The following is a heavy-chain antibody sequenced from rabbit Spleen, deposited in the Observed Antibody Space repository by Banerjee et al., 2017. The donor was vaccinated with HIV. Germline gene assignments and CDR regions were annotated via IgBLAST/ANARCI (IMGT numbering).Heavy chain of an antibody. V-gene: IGHV1S40*01. CDR3: VRDPYASTNYAYYGMDL. CDR1: GFSFSSGYD. CDR2: ISVGSNGSA. J-gene: IGHJ6*01. D-gene: IGHD8-1*01. Sequence: QSLEESGGDLVKPEGSLTLTCTASGFSFSSGYDMCWVRQAPGKGLEWIACISVGSNGSAYYASWAKGRFTISKTSSTTVTLQMTSLTAADTATYFCVRDPYASTNYAYYGMDLWGQGTLVTVS.